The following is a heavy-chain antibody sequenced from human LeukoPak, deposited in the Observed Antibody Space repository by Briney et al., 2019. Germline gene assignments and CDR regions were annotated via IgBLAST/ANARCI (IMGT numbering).Heavy chain of an antibody. D-gene: IGHD2-15*01. CDR1: GYSISSGYY. V-gene: IGHV4-38-2*02. CDR2: IYYSGST. Sequence: PSETLSLTCTVSGYSISSGYYWGWIRQPPGKGLEWIGYIYYSGSTNYNPSLKSRVTISVDTSENQFSLKLSSVTAADTAVYYCARHGSGGFGYCSGGSCFYYFDYWGQGTLVTVSS. J-gene: IGHJ4*02. CDR3: ARHGSGGFGYCSGGSCFYYFDY.